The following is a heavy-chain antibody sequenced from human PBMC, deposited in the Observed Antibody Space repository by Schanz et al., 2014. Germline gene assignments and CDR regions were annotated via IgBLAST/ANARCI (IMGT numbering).Heavy chain of an antibody. CDR3: ARGNTIFGVVILGWLDP. Sequence: QVHLVQSGAEVKKPGASVKVSCKASGYTYTGYYIHWVRQAPGQGLEWMGWINPSGGSTIYAQKFQGRVTMTRDTSTSTVYMELSSLRSEDTAIYYCARGNTIFGVVILGWLDPWGQGTMVTVSS. V-gene: IGHV1-46*01. J-gene: IGHJ3*01. CDR2: INPSGGST. D-gene: IGHD3-3*01. CDR1: GYTYTGYY.